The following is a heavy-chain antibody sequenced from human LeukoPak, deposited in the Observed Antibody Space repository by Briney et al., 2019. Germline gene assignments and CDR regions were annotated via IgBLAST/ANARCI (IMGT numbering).Heavy chain of an antibody. CDR1: GGSISSGSYY. Sequence: PSETLSLTCTVSGGSISSGSYYWSWIRQPAGKGLEWIGRIYTSGSTNYNPSLRSRVTISADTSKNHFSLKLTSVTAADTAVYYCARDQTYSGSGIYTYFDYWGQGILVTVSS. CDR3: ARDQTYSGSGIYTYFDY. V-gene: IGHV4-61*02. D-gene: IGHD3-10*01. J-gene: IGHJ4*02. CDR2: IYTSGST.